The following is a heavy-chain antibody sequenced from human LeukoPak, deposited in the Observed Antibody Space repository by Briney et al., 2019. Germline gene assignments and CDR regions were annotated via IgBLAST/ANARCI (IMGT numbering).Heavy chain of an antibody. D-gene: IGHD3-10*01. CDR2: MNPKSGNT. CDR3: ASTYTYSYAAGTFPH. V-gene: IGHV1-8*01. J-gene: IGHJ4*02. CDR1: GNTFTSYD. Sequence: GAAVKVSCKASGNTFTSYDINWVRQATGQGLEWMGWMNPKSGNTGYAQRFQGRLTMTRDTSISTVYMELSSLRSEDTAVYYCASTYTYSYAAGTFPHWGQGTLVTVSS.